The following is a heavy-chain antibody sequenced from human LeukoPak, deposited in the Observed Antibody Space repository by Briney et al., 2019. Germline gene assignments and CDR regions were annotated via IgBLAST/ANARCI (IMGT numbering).Heavy chain of an antibody. D-gene: IGHD6-19*01. CDR3: AKDWEYSSGWYDY. CDR2: ISGSGGST. J-gene: IGHJ4*02. CDR1: GFTFSSYA. V-gene: IGHV3-23*01. Sequence: GGSLRLSCAASGFTFSSYAMSWVRQAPGKGLEWVSAISGSGGSTYYADSVKGRFTISRDNSTNTLYLQMNSLRAEDTAVYYCAKDWEYSSGWYDYWGQETLVTVSS.